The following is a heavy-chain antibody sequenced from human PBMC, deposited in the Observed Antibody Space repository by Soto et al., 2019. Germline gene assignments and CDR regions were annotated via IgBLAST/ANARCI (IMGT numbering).Heavy chain of an antibody. J-gene: IGHJ4*02. D-gene: IGHD4-17*01. CDR3: AKEDYGDYDY. V-gene: IGHV3-30*18. Sequence: QVQLVESGGGVVQPGRSLRLSCAASGFTFSSYGMHWVRQAPGKGLEWVAVISYDGSNKYYAESVKGRFTISRDNSKNTLYLQMNSLRAEDTAVYYCAKEDYGDYDYWGQGTLVTVSS. CDR1: GFTFSSYG. CDR2: ISYDGSNK.